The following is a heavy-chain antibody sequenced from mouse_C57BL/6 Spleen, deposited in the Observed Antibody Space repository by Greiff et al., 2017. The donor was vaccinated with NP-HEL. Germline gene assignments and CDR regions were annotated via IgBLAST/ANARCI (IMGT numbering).Heavy chain of an antibody. J-gene: IGHJ4*01. CDR2: ISNLAYSI. CDR3: ARRGLDYGNLGAYAMDY. Sequence: DVKLVESGGGLVQPGGSLKLSCAASGFTFSDYGMAWVRQAPRKGPEWVAFISNLAYSIYYADTVTGRFTISRENAKNTLYLEMSSLRSEDTAMYYCARRGLDYGNLGAYAMDYWGQGTSVTVSS. D-gene: IGHD2-1*01. CDR1: GFTFSDYG. V-gene: IGHV5-15*04.